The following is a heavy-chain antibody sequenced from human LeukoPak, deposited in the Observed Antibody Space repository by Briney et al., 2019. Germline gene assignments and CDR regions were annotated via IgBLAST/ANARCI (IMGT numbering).Heavy chain of an antibody. CDR3: ARLHLYGGNFYYFDY. CDR2: IYYSGST. V-gene: IGHV4-39*01. CDR1: GGSISISDYY. Sequence: KPSETLSLTCTVSGGSISISDYYWAWIRQPPGKGLEWVGSIYYSGSTYYHPSLKNRVTISVDTSKNQFSLKVSSVTAADTAVYYCARLHLYGGNFYYFDYWGQGTLVTVSS. J-gene: IGHJ4*02. D-gene: IGHD4-23*01.